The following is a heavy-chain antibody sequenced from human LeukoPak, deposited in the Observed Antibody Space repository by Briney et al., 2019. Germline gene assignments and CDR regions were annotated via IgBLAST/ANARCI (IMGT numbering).Heavy chain of an antibody. J-gene: IGHJ4*02. D-gene: IGHD6-19*01. CDR1: GFTVSSNY. CDR2: IYSGGST. V-gene: IGHV3-53*01. CDR3: AAVMIYSSRDFSFDY. Sequence: GGSLRLSCAASGFTVSSNYMSWVRQAPGKGLEWVSVIYSGGSTYYADSVKGRFTISRDNSKNTLYLQMNSLRAEDTAVYYCAAVMIYSSRDFSFDYWGQGTLVTVSS.